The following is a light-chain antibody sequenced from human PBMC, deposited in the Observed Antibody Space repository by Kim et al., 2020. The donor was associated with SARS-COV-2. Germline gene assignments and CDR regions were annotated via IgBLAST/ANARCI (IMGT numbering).Light chain of an antibody. J-gene: IGLJ3*02. V-gene: IGLV2-14*03. Sequence: GQSITISCIGTSSDVGCYNYVSWYQQHPGKAPKLMIYDVSNRPSGFSNRFSGSKSGNTASLTISGLQAEDEADYYCSSYTSSSTWVFGGGTQLTVL. CDR2: DVS. CDR1: SSDVGCYNY. CDR3: SSYTSSSTWV.